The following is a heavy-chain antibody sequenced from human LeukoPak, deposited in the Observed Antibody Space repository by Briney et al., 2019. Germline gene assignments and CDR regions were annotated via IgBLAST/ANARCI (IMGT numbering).Heavy chain of an antibody. J-gene: IGHJ6*02. CDR3: ARGRFWSGYYTHYYYYGMDV. CDR2: INHSGST. D-gene: IGHD3-3*01. V-gene: IGHV4-34*01. Sequence: SETLSLTCAVYGGSFSGYYWSWIRQPPGKGLEWIGEINHSGSTNYNPSLKSRVTISVDTSKNQSSLKLSSVTAADTAVYYCARGRFWSGYYTHYYYYGMDVWGQGTTVTVSS. CDR1: GGSFSGYY.